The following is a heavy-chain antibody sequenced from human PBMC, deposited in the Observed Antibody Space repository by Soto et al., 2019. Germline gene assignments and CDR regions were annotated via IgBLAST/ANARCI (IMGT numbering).Heavy chain of an antibody. V-gene: IGHV1-8*01. Sequence: QEQLVQSGAEVKRPGASVKISCRASGYNFISSNINWVRQAAGQRPEWLGWMNPANGNAAFARHYQGRVTMTRDTSTDTANMELVGLSSGDTAIYYCARAVGIAVTGLDLWGPGTLVTVS. CDR2: MNPANGNA. D-gene: IGHD6-19*01. CDR1: GYNFISSN. J-gene: IGHJ5*02. CDR3: ARAVGIAVTGLDL.